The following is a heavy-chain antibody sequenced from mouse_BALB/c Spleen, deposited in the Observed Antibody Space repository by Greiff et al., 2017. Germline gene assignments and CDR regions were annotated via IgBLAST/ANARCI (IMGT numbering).Heavy chain of an antibody. CDR3: ARLHGYAMDY. CDR2: ISSGGSYT. CDR1: GFTFSSYG. V-gene: IGHV5-6*01. Sequence: EVQLVESGGDLVKPGGSLKLSCAASGFTFSSYGMSWVRQTPDKRLEWVATISSGGSYTYYPDSVKGRFTISRDNAKNTLYLQMSSLKSEDTAMYYCARLHGYAMDYWGQGTSVTVSS. J-gene: IGHJ4*01.